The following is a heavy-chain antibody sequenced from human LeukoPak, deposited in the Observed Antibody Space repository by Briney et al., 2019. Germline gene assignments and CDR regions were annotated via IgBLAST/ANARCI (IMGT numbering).Heavy chain of an antibody. V-gene: IGHV4-59*01. CDR2: ISYSGST. CDR3: ARGPHKFDY. J-gene: IGHJ4*02. CDR1: GGSISSYY. Sequence: SETLSLTCTVSGGSISSYYWSWIRQPPGKGLEWIGYISYSGSTNYNPSLKSRVTISVDTSKHQFPLKLSAVTAADTAVYYCARGPHKFDYWGQGSLVTVSS.